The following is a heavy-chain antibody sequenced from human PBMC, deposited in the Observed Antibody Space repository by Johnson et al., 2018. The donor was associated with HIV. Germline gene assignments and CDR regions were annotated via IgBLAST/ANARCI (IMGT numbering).Heavy chain of an antibody. CDR2: IRSDGSNK. V-gene: IGHV3-30*02. CDR1: GFTFSSYG. D-gene: IGHD2-21*02. J-gene: IGHJ3*02. Sequence: QVQLVESGGGVVQPGGSLRLSCAASGFTFSSYGMHWVRQAPGKGLEWVAFIRSDGSNKYFADSVQGRFPISRDNSKNTLYLQMNSLRAEDTAVYYCAKDLVVVTARGAFDIWGQGTMVTVSS. CDR3: AKDLVVVTARGAFDI.